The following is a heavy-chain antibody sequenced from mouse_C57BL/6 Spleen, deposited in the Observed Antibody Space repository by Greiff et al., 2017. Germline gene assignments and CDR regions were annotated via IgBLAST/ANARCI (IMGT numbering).Heavy chain of an antibody. Sequence: EVQLVESGGGLVKPGGSLKLSCAASGFTFSSYTMSWVRQTPEKRLEWVATISGGGGNTYYPDSVKGRFTFSIDNAKNPLYLQMSILRSDDTALYDCARHVLDWYFDVWGTGTTVTVSS. CDR3: ARHVLDWYFDV. CDR2: ISGGGGNT. J-gene: IGHJ1*03. D-gene: IGHD4-1*01. CDR1: GFTFSSYT. V-gene: IGHV5-9*01.